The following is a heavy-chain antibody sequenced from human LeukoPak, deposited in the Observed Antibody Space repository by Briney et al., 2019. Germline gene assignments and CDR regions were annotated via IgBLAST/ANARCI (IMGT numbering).Heavy chain of an antibody. CDR1: GFTFSSYG. CDR2: MRYDGSNK. J-gene: IGHJ4*02. Sequence: GGSLRLSCAASGFTFSSYGMHWVRQAPGKGLEWVAFMRYDGSNKYYADSVKGRFTISRDNSKNTLYLQMNSLRAEDTAVYYCAREGIVVVPAAIPFDYWGQGTLVTVSS. CDR3: AREGIVVVPAAIPFDY. V-gene: IGHV3-30*02. D-gene: IGHD2-2*02.